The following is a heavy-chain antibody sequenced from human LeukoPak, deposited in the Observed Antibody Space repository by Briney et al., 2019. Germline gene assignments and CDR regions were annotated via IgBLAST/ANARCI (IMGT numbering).Heavy chain of an antibody. CDR1: GFSVSNNY. D-gene: IGHD3-22*01. J-gene: IGHJ4*02. CDR3: ARKRGGSSAENGYFDY. CDR2: IYSGGST. Sequence: GGSLRLSCAASGFSVSNNYMSWVRQAPGKGLEWVSVIYSGGSTFYADSVKGRFTISRDNSKNTLYLQMNSLRVEDTAVYYCARKRGGSSAENGYFDYWGQGTLVTVSS. V-gene: IGHV3-66*01.